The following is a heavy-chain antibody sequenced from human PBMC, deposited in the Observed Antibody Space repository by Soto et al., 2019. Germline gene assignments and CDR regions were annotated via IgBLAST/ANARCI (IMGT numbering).Heavy chain of an antibody. V-gene: IGHV4-61*01. CDR2: IYYTGRT. Sequence: SETLSLTCTVSGGSVSSGNYYWSWIRQPPGKGLDWIGYIYYTGRTNYNPSLKSRVTMSLDTSKNQFSLKVDSVTAADTAIYYCAGMPVTTTNWLDPWGQGTLVTVSS. CDR3: AGMPVTTTNWLDP. J-gene: IGHJ5*02. CDR1: GGSVSSGNYY. D-gene: IGHD3-22*01.